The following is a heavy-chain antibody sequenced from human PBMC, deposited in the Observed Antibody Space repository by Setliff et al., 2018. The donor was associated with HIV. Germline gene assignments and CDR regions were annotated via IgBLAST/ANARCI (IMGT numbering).Heavy chain of an antibody. J-gene: IGHJ4*02. Sequence: HPGGSLRLSCAASGFTFSSYSMNWVRQAPGKGLEWVSSISGRGGSQYYADSVRGRFTVSRDNSKNTLYLQMSSLGAEDTAVYYCAKDIGTTHLYYFDSWGQGTLVTVSS. V-gene: IGHV3-23*01. CDR3: AKDIGTTHLYYFDS. D-gene: IGHD1-26*01. CDR1: GFTFSSYS. CDR2: ISGRGGSQ.